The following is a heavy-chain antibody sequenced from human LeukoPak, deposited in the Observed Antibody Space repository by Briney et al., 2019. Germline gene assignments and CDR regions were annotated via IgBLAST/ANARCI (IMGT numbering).Heavy chain of an antibody. Sequence: GGSLRLSCAASGFTFSSYWMSWVRQAPGKGLEWVASIKQDGSEKYYVDSVKGRFTISRDNAKNSLYLQMNSLRAEDTAVYYCAREGCSSTSCPDAFDIWGQGTMVTVSS. CDR3: AREGCSSTSCPDAFDI. D-gene: IGHD2-2*01. J-gene: IGHJ3*02. CDR2: IKQDGSEK. V-gene: IGHV3-7*01. CDR1: GFTFSSYW.